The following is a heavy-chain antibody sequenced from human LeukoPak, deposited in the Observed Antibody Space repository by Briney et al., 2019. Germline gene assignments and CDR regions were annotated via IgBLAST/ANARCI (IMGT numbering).Heavy chain of an antibody. V-gene: IGHV1-2*02. CDR3: ARDSGSHGVPFDY. Sequence: ASVKVSCKASGYTFTGYYMHWVRQAHGQGLEWMGWINPNSGGTNYAQKFQGRVTMTRDTSISTAYMELSRLRSDDTAVYYCARDSGSHGVPFDYWGQGTLVTVSS. CDR2: INPNSGGT. CDR1: GYTFTGYY. J-gene: IGHJ4*02. D-gene: IGHD1-26*01.